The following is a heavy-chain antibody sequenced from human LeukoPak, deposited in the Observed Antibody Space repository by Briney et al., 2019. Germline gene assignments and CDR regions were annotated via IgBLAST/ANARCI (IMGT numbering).Heavy chain of an antibody. V-gene: IGHV3-48*03. CDR1: GFTFSIYE. Sequence: GGSLRLSCAASGFTFSIYEMNWVRQTPGKGLEWVSFISGSGSTIHFADSVKGRFTISRDNAKNSLYLQMNSLRGEDTAVYYCARGRWFDPWGQGTLVTVSS. J-gene: IGHJ5*02. CDR3: ARGRWFDP. CDR2: ISGSGSTI.